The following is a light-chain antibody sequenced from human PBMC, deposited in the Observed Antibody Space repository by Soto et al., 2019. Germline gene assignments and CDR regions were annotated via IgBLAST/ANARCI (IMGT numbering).Light chain of an antibody. V-gene: IGKV3-11*01. J-gene: IGKJ1*01. CDR3: QQRSNWPPWT. Sequence: EVVLTQSPATLSLSPGERATLSCRASQSISSYLAWYQQKPGQAPRLLIYDASNRAAGIPARFSGGGSETDFTLTISSLEPEDFAIYYWQQRSNWPPWTFGQGTKVEVK. CDR2: DAS. CDR1: QSISSY.